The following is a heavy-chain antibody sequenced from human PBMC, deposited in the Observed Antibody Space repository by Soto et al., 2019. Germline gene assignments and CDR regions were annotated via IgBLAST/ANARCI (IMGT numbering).Heavy chain of an antibody. Sequence: ASVKVSCKASGYTFTSYYMHWVRQAPGQGLEWMGIINPSGGSTSYAQKFQGRVTMTRDTSTSTVYMELSSLRSEDTAVYYCASPPTYGDQPGYFQHWGQGTLVTVSS. CDR1: GYTFTSYY. J-gene: IGHJ1*01. CDR3: ASPPTYGDQPGYFQH. V-gene: IGHV1-46*01. D-gene: IGHD4-17*01. CDR2: INPSGGST.